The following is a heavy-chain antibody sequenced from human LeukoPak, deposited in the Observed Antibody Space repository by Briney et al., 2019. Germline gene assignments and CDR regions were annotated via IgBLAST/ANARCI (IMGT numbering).Heavy chain of an antibody. CDR3: ARVPKDYGSGSTYYFDY. CDR2: INHSGSA. J-gene: IGHJ4*02. V-gene: IGHV4-34*01. D-gene: IGHD3-10*01. Sequence: SETLSLTCAVYGGSFSGYYWSWIRQPPGKGLEWIGEINHSGSANYNPSLKSRVTISVDTSKNQSSLKLSSVTAADTAVYYCARVPKDYGSGSTYYFDYWGQGTLVTVSS. CDR1: GGSFSGYY.